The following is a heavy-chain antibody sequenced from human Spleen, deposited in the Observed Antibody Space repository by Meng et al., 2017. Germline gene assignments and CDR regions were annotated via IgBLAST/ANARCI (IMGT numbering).Heavy chain of an antibody. CDR3: ARGTTTMAHDFDY. J-gene: IGHJ4*02. Sequence: QVQLQQWGAGLLKLSETLSLTFVVSGGSVSDYDWSWIRQPPGKGMEWIGEINHSGSANYNPSLESRATISVDTSQNNLSLTLSSVTAADSAVYYCARGTTTMAHDFDYWGQGTLVTVSS. CDR2: INHSGSA. CDR1: GGSVSDYD. D-gene: IGHD4-11*01. V-gene: IGHV4-34*01.